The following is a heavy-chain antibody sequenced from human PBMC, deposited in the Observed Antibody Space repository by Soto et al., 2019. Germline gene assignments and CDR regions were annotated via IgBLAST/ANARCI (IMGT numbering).Heavy chain of an antibody. J-gene: IGHJ6*02. D-gene: IGHD1-26*01. CDR1: GFSLSTSGMC. CDR3: ARMGSGSGYGYYYYYYGMDV. CDR2: IDWDDDE. V-gene: IGHV2-70*01. Sequence: SGPTLVNPTQTLTLTCTFSGFSLSTSGMCVSWIRQPPGKALEWLALIDWDDDEYYSTSLKTRLTISKDTSKNQVVLTMTNMDPVDTATYYCARMGSGSGYGYYYYYYGMDVWGQGTTVTVSS.